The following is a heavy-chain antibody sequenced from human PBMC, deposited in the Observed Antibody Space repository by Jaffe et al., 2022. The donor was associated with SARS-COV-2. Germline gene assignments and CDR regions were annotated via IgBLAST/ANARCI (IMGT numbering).Heavy chain of an antibody. CDR2: IYYSGST. Sequence: QVQLQESGPGLVKPSQTLSLTCTVSGGSISSGGYYWSWIRQHPGKGLEWIGYIYYSGSTYYNPSLKSRVTISVDTSKNQFSLKLSSVTAADTAVYYCARDGVVGYYYYGMDVWGQGTTVTVSS. CDR1: GGSISSGGYY. CDR3: ARDGVVGYYYYGMDV. V-gene: IGHV4-31*03. D-gene: IGHD3-3*01. J-gene: IGHJ6*02.